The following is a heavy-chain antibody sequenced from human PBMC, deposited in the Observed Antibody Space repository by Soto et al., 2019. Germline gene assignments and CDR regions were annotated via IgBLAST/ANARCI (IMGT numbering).Heavy chain of an antibody. CDR2: ISGSGHSK. CDR1: GFTFSSYW. V-gene: IGHV3-23*01. J-gene: IGHJ4*01. Sequence: SGFTFSSYWMHWVRLAPGKGLDWVSAISGSGHSKYYEESVKGRFTISRDNSKNTLYVQMNSLRAGDTAVYYCAKDRYDFWSGYYGGHFDSLGHGMIVTVSS. CDR3: AKDRYDFWSGYYGGHFDS. D-gene: IGHD3-3*01.